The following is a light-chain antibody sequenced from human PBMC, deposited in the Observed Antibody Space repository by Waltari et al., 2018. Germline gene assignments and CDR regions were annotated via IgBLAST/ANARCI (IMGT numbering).Light chain of an antibody. Sequence: DIVMTLSPPPLSPSPGARATLSCRASQSVSSSVAWYQQKPGQAPRLLIYGASSWATGIPDRFSGSGSGTDFTLTISSLEPEDVAVYYCLQRSNWLFTFGPGTKLDIK. V-gene: IGKV3-15*01. J-gene: IGKJ3*01. CDR2: GAS. CDR1: QSVSSS. CDR3: LQRSNWLFT.